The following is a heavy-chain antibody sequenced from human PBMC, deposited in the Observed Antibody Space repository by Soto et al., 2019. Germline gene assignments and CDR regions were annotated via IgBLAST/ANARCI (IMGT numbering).Heavy chain of an antibody. CDR1: GISYTTYA. D-gene: IGHD5-12*01. J-gene: IGHJ4*02. CDR3: ARAITGYVT. CDR2: INAGNGDT. V-gene: IGHV1-3*01. Sequence: VQLVQSGAEVKKPGASVKISCTASGISYTTYAIHWVRQAPGQGLEWMGWINAGNGDTRYSQRFQGRVTLTRDTSATPTYMDLTSLRFEDTSIYYCARAITGYVTWGQGTLVTVSS.